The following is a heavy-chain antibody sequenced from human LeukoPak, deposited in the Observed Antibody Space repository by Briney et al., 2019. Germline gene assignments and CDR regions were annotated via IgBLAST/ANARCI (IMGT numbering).Heavy chain of an antibody. J-gene: IGHJ4*02. CDR2: INSDGRST. CDR1: GFTFSRYW. CDR3: VRGADTGYSSDS. D-gene: IGHD3-9*01. V-gene: IGHV3-74*01. Sequence: PGGSLRLSCVASGFTFSRYWMHWVRQAPGKGLVWVSRINSDGRSTNYADSVKGRFSISRDNAENTLYLQMNSLRVEDTAVYYCVRGADTGYSSDSWGQGTLVTASS.